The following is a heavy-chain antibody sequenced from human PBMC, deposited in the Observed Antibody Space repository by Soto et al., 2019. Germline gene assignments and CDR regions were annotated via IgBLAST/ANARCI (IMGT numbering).Heavy chain of an antibody. D-gene: IGHD2-15*01. CDR1: GIDLSIYW. Sequence: EAQLVESGGGLVQPGGSLRLSCTGSGIDLSIYWMHWVRQAPGKGLVWVSRINPESTTISYADSVKGRFTISRDNAENTLFLHMNGLSAADTGVYYCTKDTFGGRDSWGQGTLVTVSS. CDR2: INPESTTI. J-gene: IGHJ4*02. CDR3: TKDTFGGRDS. V-gene: IGHV3-74*01.